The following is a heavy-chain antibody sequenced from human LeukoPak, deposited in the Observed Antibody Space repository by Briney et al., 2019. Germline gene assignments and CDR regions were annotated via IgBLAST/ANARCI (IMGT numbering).Heavy chain of an antibody. CDR2: ISSSSSYT. Sequence: NTGGSLRLSCAASGFTFSDYYMSWIRQAPGKGLEWVSYISSSSSYTNYADSVKGRFTISRDNAKNSLYLQMNSLRAEDTAVYYCARDVGGSGIYYYNYGMDVWGQGTLVTVSS. V-gene: IGHV3-11*06. CDR1: GFTFSDYY. CDR3: ARDVGGSGIYYYNYGMDV. D-gene: IGHD3-10*01. J-gene: IGHJ6*02.